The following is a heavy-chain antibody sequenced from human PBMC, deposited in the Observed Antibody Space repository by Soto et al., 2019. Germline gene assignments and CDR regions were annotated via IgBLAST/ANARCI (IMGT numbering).Heavy chain of an antibody. CDR2: ISGSGGST. CDR1: GFTFSSYA. J-gene: IGHJ5*02. D-gene: IGHD2-8*01. Sequence: EVQLLESGGGLVQPGGSLRLSCAASGFTFSSYAMSWVRQAPGKVLEWVSAISGSGGSTYYADSVKGRFTISRDNSKNTLYLQMNSLRAEDTAVYYCAKTPMVYAIVQYWFDPWGQGTLVTVSS. CDR3: AKTPMVYAIVQYWFDP. V-gene: IGHV3-23*01.